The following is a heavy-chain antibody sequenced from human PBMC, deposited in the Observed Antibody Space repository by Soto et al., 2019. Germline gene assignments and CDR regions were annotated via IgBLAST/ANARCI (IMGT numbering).Heavy chain of an antibody. J-gene: IGHJ6*03. V-gene: IGHV4-4*02. CDR1: SGSISSSNW. CDR3: AREYGLRGNYYYMDV. D-gene: IGHD3-16*01. CDR2: IYHSGST. Sequence: TSETLSLTCAVSSGSISSSNWWSWVRQPPGKGLEWIGEIYHSGSTNYNPSLKSRVTISVDKSKNQFSLKLSSVTAADTAVYYCAREYGLRGNYYYMDVWGKGTTVT.